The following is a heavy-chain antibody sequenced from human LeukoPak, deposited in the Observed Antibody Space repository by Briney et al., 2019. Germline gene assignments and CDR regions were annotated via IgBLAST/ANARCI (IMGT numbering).Heavy chain of an antibody. D-gene: IGHD3-22*01. CDR1: GGSISSSSYY. CDR2: IYYSGST. Sequence: SETLSLTCTVSGGSISSSSYYWGWIRQPPGKGLEWIGSIYYSGSTYYNPSLKSRVTISVDTSKNQFSLKLSSVTAADTAVYYCARGAAYYYDSSGYYADYWGQGTLVTVSS. V-gene: IGHV4-39*07. J-gene: IGHJ4*02. CDR3: ARGAAYYYDSSGYYADY.